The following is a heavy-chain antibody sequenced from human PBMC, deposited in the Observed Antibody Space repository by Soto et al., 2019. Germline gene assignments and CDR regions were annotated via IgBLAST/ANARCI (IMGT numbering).Heavy chain of an antibody. D-gene: IGHD3-22*01. J-gene: IGHJ5*02. V-gene: IGHV4-4*07. CDR2: IYTSGST. CDR1: GGSISSYY. Sequence: SETLSLTCTVSGGSISSYYWSWIRQPAGKGLEWIGRIYTSGSTNYNPSLKSRVTMSVDTSKNQFSLKLSSVTAADTAVYYCARDLYWGSSGQAPSINWFDPWGQGTLVT. CDR3: ARDLYWGSSGQAPSINWFDP.